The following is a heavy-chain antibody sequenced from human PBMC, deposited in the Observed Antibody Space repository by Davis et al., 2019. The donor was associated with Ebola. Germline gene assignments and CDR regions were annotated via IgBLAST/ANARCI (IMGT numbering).Heavy chain of an antibody. CDR2: ISSSSYI. CDR1: GFTFSTYS. D-gene: IGHD4-17*01. CDR3: ARDTYGDYSLDY. V-gene: IGHV3-21*01. Sequence: PGGSLRLSCAASGFTFSTYSMNWVRQAPGKGLEWVSSISSSSYIHYADSVKGRFTISRDNAKNSLYLQMNSLRAEDTAVYYCARDTYGDYSLDYWGQGTLVTVSS. J-gene: IGHJ4*02.